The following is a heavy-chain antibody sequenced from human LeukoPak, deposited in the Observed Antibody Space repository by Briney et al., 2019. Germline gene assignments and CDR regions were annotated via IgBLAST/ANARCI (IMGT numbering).Heavy chain of an antibody. D-gene: IGHD3-22*01. J-gene: IGHJ4*02. CDR2: INPSGGST. V-gene: IGHV1-46*01. Sequence: GASVKVSCEASGYTFTSYYMHWVRQAPGQGLEWMGIINPSGGSTSYAQKFQGRVTMTRDTSTSTVYMELSSLRSEDTAVYYCARDGLSLYYDSSGSFDYWGQGTLVTVSS. CDR1: GYTFTSYY. CDR3: ARDGLSLYYDSSGSFDY.